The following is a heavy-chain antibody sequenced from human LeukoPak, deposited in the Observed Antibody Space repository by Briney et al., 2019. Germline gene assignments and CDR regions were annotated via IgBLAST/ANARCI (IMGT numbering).Heavy chain of an antibody. Sequence: ASVKVSCKASGYTFTGYYMHWVRQAPGQGLEWMGWINPNSGGTNYAQKFQGRVTMTRDTSISTAYMELSRLRSDDTAVYYCARKPPNDFWPKTYYFDYWGQGTLVTVSS. V-gene: IGHV1-2*02. D-gene: IGHD3-3*01. CDR3: ARKPPNDFWPKTYYFDY. CDR2: INPNSGGT. J-gene: IGHJ4*02. CDR1: GYTFTGYY.